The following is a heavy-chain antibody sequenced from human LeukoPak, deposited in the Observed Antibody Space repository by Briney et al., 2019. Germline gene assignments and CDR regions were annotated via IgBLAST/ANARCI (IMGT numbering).Heavy chain of an antibody. CDR2: ISGNGGDI. J-gene: IGHJ4*02. CDR3: VRHAGRAGGQ. D-gene: IGHD3-10*01. Sequence: PGGSLRLSCAASGFSFCGHYMSWVRQAPGKGPEWISYISGNGGDIAYADSVKGRFTISRDNAKNSLHLQMKSLRVEDTAVYHCVRHAGRAGGQWGQGTLIAVSS. CDR1: GFSFCGHY. V-gene: IGHV3/OR16-9*01.